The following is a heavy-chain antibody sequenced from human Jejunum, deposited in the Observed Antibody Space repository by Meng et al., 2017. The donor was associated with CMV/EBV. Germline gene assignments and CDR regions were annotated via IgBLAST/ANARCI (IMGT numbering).Heavy chain of an antibody. V-gene: IGHV3-9*01. Sequence: GFPFVVYAMHWVRQAPGKGLEWVSGISWNSGRIGYADSVKGRFTISRDNAKNSLYLQMNSLRAEDTALYYCAKDKGRNYYYGMDVWGQGTTVTVSS. CDR1: GFPFVVYA. CDR2: ISWNSGRI. J-gene: IGHJ6*02. CDR3: AKDKGRNYYYGMDV.